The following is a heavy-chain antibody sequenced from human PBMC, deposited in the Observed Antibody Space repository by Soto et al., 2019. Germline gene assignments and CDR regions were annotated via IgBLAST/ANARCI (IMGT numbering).Heavy chain of an antibody. CDR3: ARRHGYSSSWYNG. J-gene: IGHJ4*02. V-gene: IGHV4-59*01. D-gene: IGHD6-13*01. CDR1: GGSISSYY. Sequence: ASEILSLTCTVSGGSISSYYWSWIRQPPGKGLEWIGYIYYSGSTNYNPSLKSRVTISVDTSKNQFSLKLSSVTAADTAVYYCARRHGYSSSWYNGWGQGTLVTVSS. CDR2: IYYSGST.